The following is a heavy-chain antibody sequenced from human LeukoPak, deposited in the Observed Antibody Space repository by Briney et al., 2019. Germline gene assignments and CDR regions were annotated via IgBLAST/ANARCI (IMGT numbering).Heavy chain of an antibody. CDR3: ARETRDGYNRPVHNDAFDI. D-gene: IGHD5-24*01. Sequence: GGSLRLSCGASGFTFSSYSMNWVRQAPGKGLEWVSFISSSSSYIYYADSVKGRFTISRDNAKNSLYLQMNSLRAEDTAVYYCARETRDGYNRPVHNDAFDIWGQGTMVTVSS. CDR2: ISSSSSYI. J-gene: IGHJ3*02. CDR1: GFTFSSYS. V-gene: IGHV3-21*01.